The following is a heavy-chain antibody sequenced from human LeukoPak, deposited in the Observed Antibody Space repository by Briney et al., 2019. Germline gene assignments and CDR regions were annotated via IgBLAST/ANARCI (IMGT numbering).Heavy chain of an antibody. V-gene: IGHV3-21*04. CDR1: GFTFSSYS. J-gene: IGHJ4*02. D-gene: IGHD6-13*01. CDR2: ISSSSSFI. Sequence: PGGSLRLSCADSGFTFSSYSMNWVRQAPGKGLEWVSSISSSSSFIYYADSVKGRFTISRDNAKNSLYLQMNSLRAEDTAVYYCARYSSSWYSPLDYWGQGTLVTVSS. CDR3: ARYSSSWYSPLDY.